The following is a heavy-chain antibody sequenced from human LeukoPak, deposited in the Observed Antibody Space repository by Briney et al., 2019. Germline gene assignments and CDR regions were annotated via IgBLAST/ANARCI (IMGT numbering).Heavy chain of an antibody. CDR3: ARAEGLWFGELFDY. CDR2: INAGNGNT. CDR1: EYTFPSYA. D-gene: IGHD3-10*01. V-gene: IGHV1-3*01. J-gene: IGHJ4*02. Sequence: ASVKVSCKASEYTFPSYAMHWVRQAPGQRLEWMGWINAGNGNTKYSQKFQGRVTITRDTSASTTYMELSSLRSEDTAVYYCARAEGLWFGELFDYWGQGTLVTVSS.